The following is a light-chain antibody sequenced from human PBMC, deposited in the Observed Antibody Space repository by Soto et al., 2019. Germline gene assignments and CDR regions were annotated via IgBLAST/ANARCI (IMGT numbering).Light chain of an antibody. CDR2: GSS. V-gene: IGKV3-20*01. J-gene: IGKJ1*01. Sequence: EIVLTQSPGTLSLSPGERATLSCRASQSVSSSYLAWYQQKPGQAPRLLVYGSSNSATGVSDRFSGSGSGTDFTLTISSLEPEDFAVYYCLQSYNSPRTFGQGTKVEI. CDR3: LQSYNSPRT. CDR1: QSVSSSY.